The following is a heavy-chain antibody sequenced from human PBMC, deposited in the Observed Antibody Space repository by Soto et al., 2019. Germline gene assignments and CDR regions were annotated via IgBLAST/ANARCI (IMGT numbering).Heavy chain of an antibody. CDR2: MHNSGRT. D-gene: IGHD1-20*01. Sequence: PAGALSLTCAVSGVSIRGDGWSWIRQPPGKGLEWMGYMHNSGRTSYNPSLERRITIALDTSEKQFSLPLDSVSAEERAIYSYERGGYNCTWYGGPGYWFDSWGHGTPVPVYS. CDR3: ERGGYNCTWYGGPGYWFDS. CDR1: GVSIRGDG. J-gene: IGHJ5*01. V-gene: IGHV4-59*01.